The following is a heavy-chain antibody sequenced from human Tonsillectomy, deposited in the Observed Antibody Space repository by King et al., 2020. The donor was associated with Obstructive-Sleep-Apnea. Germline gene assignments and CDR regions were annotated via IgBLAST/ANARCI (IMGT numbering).Heavy chain of an antibody. V-gene: IGHV3-21*01. CDR1: GFTFSSYS. CDR2: ISSSSSYI. CDR3: ASDAKKNIVVVTAIDF. D-gene: IGHD2-21*02. Sequence: VQLVESGGGLVKPGGSLRLSCAASGFTFSSYSMNWVRQAPGKGLEWVSSISSSSSYIYYADSVKGRFTISRDNAKNSLYLQMNSLRAEDTAVSYCASDAKKNIVVVTAIDFWGQGTLVTVSS. J-gene: IGHJ4*02.